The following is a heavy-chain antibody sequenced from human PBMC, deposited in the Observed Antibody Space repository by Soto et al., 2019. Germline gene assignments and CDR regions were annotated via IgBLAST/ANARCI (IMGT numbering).Heavy chain of an antibody. V-gene: IGHV3-33*01. D-gene: IGHD2-8*01. CDR2: IYYDGSNR. Sequence: GGSLRLSCAASGFTFGTYAMHWVRQAPGKGLEWVAVIYYDGSNRYYGDAGKGRFTISRDNSKSTLYLQMSSLRAEDTAVYYCARAFCTNGVCYYFFDYWGHGTLVTVSS. J-gene: IGHJ4*01. CDR3: ARAFCTNGVCYYFFDY. CDR1: GFTFGTYA.